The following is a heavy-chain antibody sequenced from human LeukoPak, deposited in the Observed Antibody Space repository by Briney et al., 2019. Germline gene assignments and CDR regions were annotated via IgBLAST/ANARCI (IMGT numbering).Heavy chain of an antibody. CDR2: ISGSGGST. J-gene: IGHJ4*02. CDR1: GFTFSSYA. Sequence: PGGSLRLSCAASGFTFSSYAMSWVRQAPGKGLEWVSAISGSGGSTYYADSVKGRFTISRDNSKNTLYLQMNSLRAEDTAVYYCARGPDASGIYRPGDYWGQGTLVTVSS. CDR3: ARGPDASGIYRPGDY. V-gene: IGHV3-23*01. D-gene: IGHD3-10*01.